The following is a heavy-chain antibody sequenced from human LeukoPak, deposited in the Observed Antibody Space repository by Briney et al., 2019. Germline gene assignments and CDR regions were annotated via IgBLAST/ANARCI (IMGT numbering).Heavy chain of an antibody. V-gene: IGHV3-48*03. D-gene: IGHD6-25*01. CDR3: AREHSSSGWGYFDY. CDR2: ITTRGSGSTI. Sequence: PGGSLRLSCAASGFSFSSYEMNWVRRAPGKGLEWVSYITTRGSGSTIYYAGSVKGRFTVSRDDAKNSLYLQMNSLRVEDTAVYYCAREHSSSGWGYFDYWGQGALVTVSS. J-gene: IGHJ4*02. CDR1: GFSFSSYE.